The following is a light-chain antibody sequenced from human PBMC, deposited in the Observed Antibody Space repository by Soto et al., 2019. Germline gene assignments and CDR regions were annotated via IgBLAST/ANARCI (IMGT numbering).Light chain of an antibody. CDR3: QQYGRSPRT. J-gene: IGKJ1*01. CDR1: ESVTSSY. CDR2: GAS. Sequence: EIVLTQSPGTLSLSPGERATLSCRASESVTSSYLAWYQHKPGQAPRLLIYGASSRATGIPDRFSGSGSGTDFTLTISRLEPKDFAVYYCQQYGRSPRTFGQGTKVEIK. V-gene: IGKV3-20*01.